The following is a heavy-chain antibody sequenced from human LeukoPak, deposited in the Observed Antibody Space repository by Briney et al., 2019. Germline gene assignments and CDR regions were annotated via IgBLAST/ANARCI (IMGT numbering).Heavy chain of an antibody. D-gene: IGHD3-22*01. V-gene: IGHV4-39*01. J-gene: IGHJ4*02. Sequence: SETLSLTCTVSGGSISSVSHYWGWIRQTPGKGLEWIGSSYYSGSTYYNPSLKSRVTIFVDTSKNQFSLKLSSVTAADTAVYFCARPPTYYYDSSGYSLDYWGQGTLVTVSS. CDR1: GGSISSVSHY. CDR3: ARPPTYYYDSSGYSLDY. CDR2: SYYSGST.